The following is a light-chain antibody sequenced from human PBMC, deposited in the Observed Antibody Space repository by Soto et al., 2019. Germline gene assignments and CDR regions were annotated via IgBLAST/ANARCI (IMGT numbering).Light chain of an antibody. CDR3: QHYNTWLWT. V-gene: IGKV3-15*01. CDR2: GAS. CDR1: QSVNAN. J-gene: IGKJ1*01. Sequence: EVVMTQSPATLSVSPGERATLSCRASQSVNANLAWYQQKPGQAPRLLIHGASNRGTGIPARFSGSGFGTEFIPTISSLQSEGFAVYYCQHYNTWLWTFGQGTKVEIK.